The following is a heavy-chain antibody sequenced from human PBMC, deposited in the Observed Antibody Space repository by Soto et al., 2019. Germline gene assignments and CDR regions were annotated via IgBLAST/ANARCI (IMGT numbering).Heavy chain of an antibody. Sequence: GGSLRLSCAASGFTFSSYGMHWVRQTPGKGLELVAVISYDGSDKYYADSVKGRFTISRDNSKNTLFLQMNSLRAEDSAVYYCAKDPGGNYGLYYYYYYYMDVWGKGTTVTVSS. J-gene: IGHJ6*03. CDR1: GFTFSSYG. D-gene: IGHD4-4*01. CDR3: AKDPGGNYGLYYYYYYYMDV. V-gene: IGHV3-30*18. CDR2: ISYDGSDK.